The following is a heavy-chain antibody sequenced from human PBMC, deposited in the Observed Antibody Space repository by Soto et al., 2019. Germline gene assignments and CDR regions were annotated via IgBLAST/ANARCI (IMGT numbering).Heavy chain of an antibody. D-gene: IGHD1-1*01. CDR2: ISTTSRTI. CDR3: ARDGSRGYDMDV. CDR1: GFTFSNYN. V-gene: IGHV3-48*02. Sequence: EVQVVESGGGLIQPGGSLRLSCAGSGFTFSNYNMDWVRQAPGKGLEWISYISTTSRTIFYAASVKGRFTISRDNARNSLFLQMNSLRDEDTAVYYCARDGSRGYDMDVWGQGTTVIVSS. J-gene: IGHJ6*02.